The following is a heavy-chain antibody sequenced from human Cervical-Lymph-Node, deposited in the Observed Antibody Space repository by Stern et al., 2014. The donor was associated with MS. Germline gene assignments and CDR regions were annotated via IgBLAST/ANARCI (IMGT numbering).Heavy chain of an antibody. V-gene: IGHV3-11*06. CDR1: GFSFSDYY. CDR3: ARGYSSGWYAGSDY. J-gene: IGHJ4*02. CDR2: ISGSTSYT. D-gene: IGHD6-19*01. Sequence: VQLVESGGGLVKPGGSLRLSCAASGFSFSDYYMSWIRKAPGKGLEWVTYISGSTSYTKYADSVKGRFTISRDNTKNSLYLQMNSLSAEDTAVYYCARGYSSGWYAGSDYWGQGSLVTVSS.